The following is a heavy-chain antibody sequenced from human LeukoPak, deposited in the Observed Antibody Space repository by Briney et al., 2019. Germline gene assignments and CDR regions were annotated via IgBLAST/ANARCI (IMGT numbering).Heavy chain of an antibody. CDR2: ISSSSYI. D-gene: IGHD6-13*01. CDR3: AREQQLVRGEDY. CDR1: GFTFSSYS. V-gene: IGHV3-21*01. J-gene: IGHJ4*02. Sequence: GGSLRLSCAASGFTFSSYSTNWVRQAPGKGLEWVSSISSSSYIYYADSVKGRFTISRDNAKNSLYLQMNSLRAEDTAVYYCAREQQLVRGEDYWGQGTLVTVSS.